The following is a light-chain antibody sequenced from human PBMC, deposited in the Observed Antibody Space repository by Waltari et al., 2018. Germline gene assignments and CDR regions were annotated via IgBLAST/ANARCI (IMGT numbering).Light chain of an antibody. CDR3: CSYAGGTASIL. CDR1: SSDVGSHNL. J-gene: IGLJ2*01. CDR2: DDT. Sequence: QSALTQPASVSGSPGQSITISCTGTSSDVGSHNLVSWYQHHPGKAPKLMIYDDTKRPSGVSNRFSGSKSGNTASRTISGLQADDEADYYCCSYAGGTASILLGGGTSMTVL. V-gene: IGLV2-23*01.